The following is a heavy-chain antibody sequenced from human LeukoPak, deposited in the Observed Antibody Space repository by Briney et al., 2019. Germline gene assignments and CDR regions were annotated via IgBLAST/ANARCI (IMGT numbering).Heavy chain of an antibody. CDR1: GGSISSYY. V-gene: IGHV4-59*12. CDR2: IYYSGST. Sequence: SETLSLTCTVSGGSISSYYWSWIRQPPGKGLEWIGYIYYSGSTNYNPSLKSRVTISVDTSKNQFSLKLSSVTAAGTAVYYCARDEQQLAFDIWGQGTMVTVSS. CDR3: ARDEQQLAFDI. J-gene: IGHJ3*02. D-gene: IGHD6-13*01.